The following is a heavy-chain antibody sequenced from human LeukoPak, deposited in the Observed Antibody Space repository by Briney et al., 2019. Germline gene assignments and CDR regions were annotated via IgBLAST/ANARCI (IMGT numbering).Heavy chain of an antibody. CDR2: IYYGGST. CDR3: ARLELRYFDWSYHGYNFDY. Sequence: PSEALSLTCTVSGDSITSSNYYWGWIRQPPGKGLEWIGSIYYGGSTYYNPSLKSRVTISVDTSKDQFSLKLTSVTAADTGVFYCARLELRYFDWSYHGYNFDYWGQGARVTVSS. J-gene: IGHJ4*02. V-gene: IGHV4-39*01. D-gene: IGHD3-9*01. CDR1: GDSITSSNYY.